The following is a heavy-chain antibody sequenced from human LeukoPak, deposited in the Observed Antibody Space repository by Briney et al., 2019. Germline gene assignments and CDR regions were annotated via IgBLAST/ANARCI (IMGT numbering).Heavy chain of an antibody. D-gene: IGHD2-2*01. CDR3: ARGGVVVRVFDY. Sequence: GGSLRLSCAASGFTFSSYAMHWVRQAPGKGLEWVAVISYDGSNKYYADSVKGRFTISRDNSKNTLYLRMNSLRAEDTAVYYCARGGVVVRVFDYWGQGTLVTVSS. J-gene: IGHJ4*02. V-gene: IGHV3-30*04. CDR2: ISYDGSNK. CDR1: GFTFSSYA.